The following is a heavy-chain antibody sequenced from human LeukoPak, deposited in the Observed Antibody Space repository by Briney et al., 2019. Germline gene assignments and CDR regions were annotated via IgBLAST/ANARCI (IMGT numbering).Heavy chain of an antibody. CDR2: ISGSGGST. CDR3: AKIPWGSYGPSGFHY. V-gene: IGHV3-23*01. J-gene: IGHJ4*02. D-gene: IGHD5-18*01. Sequence: SGGSLRLSCAASGFTFSSYAMSWVRQAPGKGLEWVSAISGSGGSTYYADSVKGRFTISRDNSKNTLYLQMNSLRAEDTVVYYCAKIPWGSYGPSGFHYWGQGTLVTVSS. CDR1: GFTFSSYA.